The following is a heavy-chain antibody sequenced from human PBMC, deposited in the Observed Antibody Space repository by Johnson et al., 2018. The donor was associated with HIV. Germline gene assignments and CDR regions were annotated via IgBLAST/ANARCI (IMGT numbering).Heavy chain of an antibody. CDR2: ISYDGSNK. D-gene: IGHD1-26*01. Sequence: QVQLVESGGGVVQPGRSLSLSCAASGFTFSSYAMYWVRQAPGKGLEWVAVISYDGSNKYYADSVKGRFTISRDNARTSLYLQMNSLRAEDTALYYCQGDSGSYHWNDAFDIWGQGTMVTVSS. J-gene: IGHJ3*02. V-gene: IGHV3-30-3*01. CDR1: GFTFSSYA. CDR3: QGDSGSYHWNDAFDI.